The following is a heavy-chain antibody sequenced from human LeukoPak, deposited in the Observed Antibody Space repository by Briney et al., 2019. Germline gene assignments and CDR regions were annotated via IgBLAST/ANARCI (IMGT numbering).Heavy chain of an antibody. Sequence: PGGSLRLSCAASGFTFSIYSMNWVRQAPGKGLEWVSSISSTSSYINYADLVRGRFTISRDNAKNSLYLQMNSLRAEDTAVYYRASRGEYSSSWYGMDVWGQGTTVTVSS. CDR2: ISSTSSYI. CDR1: GFTFSIYS. V-gene: IGHV3-21*04. J-gene: IGHJ6*02. D-gene: IGHD6-13*01. CDR3: ASRGEYSSSWYGMDV.